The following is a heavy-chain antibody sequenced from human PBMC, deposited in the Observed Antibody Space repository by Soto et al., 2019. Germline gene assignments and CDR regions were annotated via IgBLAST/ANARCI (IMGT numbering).Heavy chain of an antibody. CDR2: ISYDGSNK. CDR3: ARGRYLEYSSSDGLDY. V-gene: IGHV3-30-3*01. J-gene: IGHJ4*02. D-gene: IGHD6-6*01. Sequence: QVPLVESGGGVVQPGRSLRLSCAASGFTFSSYAMHWVRQAPGKGLEWVAVISYDGSNKYYADSVKGRFTISRDNSKNTLYLQMNSLRAEDTAVYYCARGRYLEYSSSDGLDYWGQGTLVTVSS. CDR1: GFTFSSYA.